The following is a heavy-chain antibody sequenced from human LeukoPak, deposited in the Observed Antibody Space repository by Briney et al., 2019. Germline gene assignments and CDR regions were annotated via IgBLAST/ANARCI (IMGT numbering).Heavy chain of an antibody. J-gene: IGHJ5*02. D-gene: IGHD3-10*01. CDR2: IKQDGSEK. V-gene: IGHV3-7*01. CDR1: GFTFTTYW. Sequence: GGSLRLSCAASGFTFTTYWMGWVRQAPGKGLEWVANIKQDGSEKYYGDSVKGRFTISRDNAKNSLSLQMNSLRAEDTAVYYCARPLMYYYGSETYFWFDPWGQGTLVTVSS. CDR3: ARPLMYYYGSETYFWFDP.